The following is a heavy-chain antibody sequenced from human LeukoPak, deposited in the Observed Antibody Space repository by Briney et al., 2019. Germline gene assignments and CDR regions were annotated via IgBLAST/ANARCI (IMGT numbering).Heavy chain of an antibody. CDR1: GFTFSSYE. V-gene: IGHV3-48*03. D-gene: IGHD3-9*01. Sequence: GGSLRLSCAASGFTFSSYEVNWVRQAPGKGLEWVSYISSSGSTIYYADSVKGRFTISRDNAKNSLYLQMNSLRAEDTAVYYCAVLTGYYSYWGQGTLVTVSS. CDR2: ISSSGSTI. J-gene: IGHJ4*02. CDR3: AVLTGYYSY.